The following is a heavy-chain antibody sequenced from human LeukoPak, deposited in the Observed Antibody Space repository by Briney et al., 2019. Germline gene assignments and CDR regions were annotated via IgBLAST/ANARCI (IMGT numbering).Heavy chain of an antibody. CDR1: GFTFSSYE. CDR3: VRDFMGMGGTTAYLHY. J-gene: IGHJ1*01. CDR2: ISRYSRHV. V-gene: IGHV3-21*01. Sequence: GGSLRLSCAASGFTFSSYEMNWVRQAPGKGLEWVSSISRYSRHVYYGGSVWGRFTISRDDARNSLFLEMNSLRAEDMAVYYCVRDFMGMGGTTAYLHYWGQGTLVTVSS. D-gene: IGHD1-26*01.